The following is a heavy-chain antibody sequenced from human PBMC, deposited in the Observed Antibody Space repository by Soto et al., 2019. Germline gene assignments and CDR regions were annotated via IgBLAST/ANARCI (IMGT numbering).Heavy chain of an antibody. CDR2: ISPMFGAA. J-gene: IGHJ4*02. CDR1: GGTFNTYA. Sequence: QVQLVQYGAEMKKPGSSVKVSCQSSGGTFNTYAMNWVRQAPGQGSEWMGDISPMFGAANYAPKFQGRVTITADESTATSYMQLSSLTAEDTALYFCAREVQVHTPAFVYWGQGTLVTVSS. V-gene: IGHV1-69*19. D-gene: IGHD3-10*01. CDR3: AREVQVHTPAFVY.